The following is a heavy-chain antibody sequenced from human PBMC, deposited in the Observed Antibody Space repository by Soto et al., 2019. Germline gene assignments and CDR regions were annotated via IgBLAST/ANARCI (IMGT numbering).Heavy chain of an antibody. CDR3: TGEVASGY. CDR1: GFTVSTYG. J-gene: IGHJ4*02. CDR2: ISRDGGTK. D-gene: IGHD2-8*02. Sequence: QVQLVESGGGVVQPGRSLRLSCAVSGFTVSTYGMHWVRQAPGKGLEWVAVISRDGGTKYYADSVKGRFTISRDNSRNTLFLEMNSLRGDDLAVYYCTGEVASGYWGQGTLVTDS. V-gene: IGHV3-30*03.